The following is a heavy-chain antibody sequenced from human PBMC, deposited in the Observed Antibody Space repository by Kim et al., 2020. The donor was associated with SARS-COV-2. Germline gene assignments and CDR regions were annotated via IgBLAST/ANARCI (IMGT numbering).Heavy chain of an antibody. D-gene: IGHD4-17*01. CDR1: GYSFTSYW. Sequence: GESLKISCKGSGYSFTSYWIGWVRQMPGKGLEWMGIIYPGDSDTRYSPSFQGQVTISADKSISTAYLQWSSLKASDTAMYYCASLSATVTTSPYYYYGMDVWGQGTTVTVSS. J-gene: IGHJ6*02. CDR2: IYPGDSDT. CDR3: ASLSATVTTSPYYYYGMDV. V-gene: IGHV5-51*01.